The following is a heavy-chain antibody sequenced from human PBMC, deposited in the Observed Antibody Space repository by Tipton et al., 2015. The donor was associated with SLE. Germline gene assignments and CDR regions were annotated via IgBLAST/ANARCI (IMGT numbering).Heavy chain of an antibody. Sequence: TLSLTCTVSGGSISSYYWSWIRQSAGKGLEWIGRVSISGNTNYNPSLKSRVTMSLDTSKNQLSLELTSVTAADTAVYYCAKGRVGVVESWGQGTLVTVSS. CDR2: VSISGNT. CDR3: AKGRVGVVES. V-gene: IGHV4-4*07. D-gene: IGHD3-3*01. J-gene: IGHJ4*02. CDR1: GGSISSYY.